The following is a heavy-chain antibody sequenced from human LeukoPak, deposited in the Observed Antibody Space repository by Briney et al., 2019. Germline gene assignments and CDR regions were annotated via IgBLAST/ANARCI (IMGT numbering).Heavy chain of an antibody. D-gene: IGHD4-11*01. CDR1: GGSISSSSYY. V-gene: IGHV4-39*07. Sequence: SETLSLTCTASGGSISSSSYYWGWIRQPPGKGLEWIGSIYYSGSTYYNPSLKSRVTISVDTSKNQFSLKLSSVTAADTAVYYCARELRDDYSNMDVWGKGTTVTVSS. CDR2: IYYSGST. CDR3: ARELRDDYSNMDV. J-gene: IGHJ6*03.